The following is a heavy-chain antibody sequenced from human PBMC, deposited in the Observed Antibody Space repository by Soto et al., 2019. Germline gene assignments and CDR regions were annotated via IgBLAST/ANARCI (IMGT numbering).Heavy chain of an antibody. D-gene: IGHD6-13*01. V-gene: IGHV4-59*02. J-gene: IGHJ4*02. CDR1: GDSVNSHY. Sequence: LSENLSLACSVSGDSVNSHYLTWIGQCPEKGREWIGYMHYTGFSHYNPSLKSRRTTSGDRAKNQFTLQLTSVTVEETAGYYCTSSYGNAWYPYWGQGTPVTVSS. CDR3: TSSYGNAWYPY. CDR2: MHYTGFS.